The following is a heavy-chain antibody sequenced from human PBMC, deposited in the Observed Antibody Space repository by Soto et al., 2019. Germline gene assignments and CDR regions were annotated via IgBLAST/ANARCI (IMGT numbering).Heavy chain of an antibody. J-gene: IGHJ3*02. CDR2: INHSGST. Sequence: QVQLQQWGAGLLKPSETPSLTCAVYGGSFSGYYWSWIRQPPGKGLEWIGEINHSGSTNYNPSLKSRVTISVDTSKNQFSLKLSSVTAADTAVYYCARGFRAWDYIWGSYRSLGAFDIWGQGTMVTVSS. CDR1: GGSFSGYY. CDR3: ARGFRAWDYIWGSYRSLGAFDI. D-gene: IGHD3-16*02. V-gene: IGHV4-34*01.